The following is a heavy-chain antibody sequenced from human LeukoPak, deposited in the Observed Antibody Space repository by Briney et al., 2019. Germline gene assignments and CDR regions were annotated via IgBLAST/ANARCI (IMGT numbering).Heavy chain of an antibody. CDR3: ARDLYQVGAATNDLTYYYYYMDV. Sequence: SVTVSCKASGGTFSSYAISWVRQAPGQGLEWMGGIIPIFGTANYAQKFQGRVTITTDESTSTAYTELSSLRSEDTAVYYCARDLYQVGAATNDLTYYYYYMDVWGKGTTVTVSS. V-gene: IGHV1-69*05. CDR2: IIPIFGTA. D-gene: IGHD1-26*01. J-gene: IGHJ6*03. CDR1: GGTFSSYA.